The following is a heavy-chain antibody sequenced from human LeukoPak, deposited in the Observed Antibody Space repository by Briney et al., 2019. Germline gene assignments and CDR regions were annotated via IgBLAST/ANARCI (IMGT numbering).Heavy chain of an antibody. CDR2: ISGSGGST. V-gene: IGHV3-23*01. CDR1: GFTFSSYG. Sequence: GGSLRLSCAASGFTFSSYGMSWVHQAPGKGLEWVSAISGSGGSTYYADSVKGRFTISRDNSKNTLYLQMNSLRAEDTAVYYCASGITPYYMDVWGKGTTVTISS. J-gene: IGHJ6*03. CDR3: ASGITPYYMDV. D-gene: IGHD3-3*01.